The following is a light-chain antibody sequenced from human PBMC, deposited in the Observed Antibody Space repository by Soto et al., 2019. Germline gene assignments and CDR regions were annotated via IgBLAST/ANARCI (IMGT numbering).Light chain of an antibody. Sequence: DIQMTQSPTTLPASVGDRVTITCRASQGIRNLVAWYQQKPGKVPKLLIYTASTLQRGVPSRFSGSGSGTEFTLTISSLQPDDFATYYCQKYNRFRVFGHGTKVEIK. CDR1: QGIRNL. J-gene: IGKJ1*01. V-gene: IGKV1-27*01. CDR3: QKYNRFRV. CDR2: TAS.